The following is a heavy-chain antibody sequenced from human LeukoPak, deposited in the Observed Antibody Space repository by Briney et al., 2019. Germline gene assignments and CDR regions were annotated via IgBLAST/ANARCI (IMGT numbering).Heavy chain of an antibody. J-gene: IGHJ4*02. V-gene: IGHV1-69-2*01. D-gene: IGHD3-3*01. Sequence: GASVKVSCKASGYTFTDYYMHWVEQAPGKGLEWMGRVDPEDGETIYAEKFQGRVTITADTSTDTAYMELSSLRSEDTAVYYCATSVTIFRFDYWSQGTLVTVSS. CDR1: GYTFTDYY. CDR2: VDPEDGET. CDR3: ATSVTIFRFDY.